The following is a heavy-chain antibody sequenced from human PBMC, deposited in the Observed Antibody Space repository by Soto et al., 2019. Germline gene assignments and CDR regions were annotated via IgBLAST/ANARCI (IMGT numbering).Heavy chain of an antibody. CDR3: ARHFDVDPSLDHYYFDL. Sequence: QVQLQESGPGLVKPSETLSLTCTVSGVSITPYFWSWIRQPAGEAPEWLGHIYASGRTTYNPSLKSRVTMFVSQTQVSLRLTSVTVADTAVYYCARHFDVDPSLDHYYFDLWGRGALVTVSS. CDR2: IYASGRT. V-gene: IGHV4-4*07. J-gene: IGHJ2*01. D-gene: IGHD3-9*01. CDR1: GVSITPYF.